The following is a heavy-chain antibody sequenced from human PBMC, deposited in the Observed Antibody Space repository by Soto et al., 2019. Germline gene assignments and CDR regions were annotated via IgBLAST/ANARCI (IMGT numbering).Heavy chain of an antibody. J-gene: IGHJ5*02. V-gene: IGHV4-39*01. Sequence: QLQLQESGPGLVKPSETLSLTCTVSGGSISSSSYYWGWIRQPPGKGLEWIGSIYYNGSTYYNPSLKSRVTISVATSKNQFSLKLSSVTAADTAVYYCARGYCSSTSCYLYNWFDPWGQGTLVTVSS. CDR3: ARGYCSSTSCYLYNWFDP. CDR2: IYYNGST. D-gene: IGHD2-2*01. CDR1: GGSISSSSYY.